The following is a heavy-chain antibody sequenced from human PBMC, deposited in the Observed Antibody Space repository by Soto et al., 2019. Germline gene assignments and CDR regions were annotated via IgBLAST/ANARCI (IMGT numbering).Heavy chain of an antibody. CDR2: IIPIFGTA. CDR1: GGTFSSYA. V-gene: IGHV1-69*13. CDR3: AREGGGSSSWYYFDY. D-gene: IGHD6-13*01. Sequence: ASVKVSCKASGGTFSSYAISWVRQAPGQGLEWMGGIIPIFGTANYAQKFQGRVTITADESTSTAYMELSSLRSEDTAVYYCAREGGGSSSWYYFDYWGQGTLVTVSS. J-gene: IGHJ4*02.